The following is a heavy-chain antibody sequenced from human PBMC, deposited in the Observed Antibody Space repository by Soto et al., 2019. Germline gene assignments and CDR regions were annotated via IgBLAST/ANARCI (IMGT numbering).Heavy chain of an antibody. J-gene: IGHJ4*02. CDR3: TKNSAYALDY. CDR1: RYSINNNNW. D-gene: IGHD5-12*01. V-gene: IGHV4-4*02. Sequence: PSETLSLTCDVSRYSINNNNWWSWVRQPPVGGLEWIGELHHGGSTNYNPSLESRATFSVDISKNQFFRKLSSVTAADTAVYYCTKNSAYALDYWGQGTLVTVSS. CDR2: LHHGGST.